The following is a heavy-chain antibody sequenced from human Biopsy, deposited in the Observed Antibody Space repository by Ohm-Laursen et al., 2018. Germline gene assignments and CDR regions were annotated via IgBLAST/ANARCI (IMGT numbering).Heavy chain of an antibody. J-gene: IGHJ2*01. CDR1: GDSISSYY. V-gene: IGHV4-59*01. CDR2: VYYTGST. CDR3: ARDRGYYSDRTVPGYFDL. Sequence: ALSLTCTVSGDSISSYYWSWIRQPPGKGLEWIGYVYYTGSTDYNPSLQSRVTISVDTSKNHFSLRLRSVTPADTAIYYCARDRGYYSDRTVPGYFDLWGRGTLVTVSS. D-gene: IGHD3-22*01.